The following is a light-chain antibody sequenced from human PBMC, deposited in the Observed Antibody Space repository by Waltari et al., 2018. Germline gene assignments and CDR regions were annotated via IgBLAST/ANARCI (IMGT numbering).Light chain of an antibody. Sequence: AIRMTQSPSSFSASTGDRVTITCRASQGISSYLAWYRQKPGEAPKLLIYAASTLRSGVPSRFSGSGSGTDFTLTINCLQSEDFATYYCQQYFSYPYTFGQGTKLEIK. V-gene: IGKV1-8*01. J-gene: IGKJ2*01. CDR3: QQYFSYPYT. CDR1: QGISSY. CDR2: AAS.